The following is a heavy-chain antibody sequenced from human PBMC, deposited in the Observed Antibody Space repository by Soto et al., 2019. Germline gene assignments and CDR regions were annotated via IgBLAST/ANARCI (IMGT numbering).Heavy chain of an antibody. CDR3: ARGRYCTNDVCRGSWFAP. CDR2: ISAYNGNT. V-gene: IGHV1-18*01. D-gene: IGHD2-8*01. Sequence: ASVKVSCKASGYTFTSYGISWVRQAPGQGLEWMGWISAYNGNTNYAQKLQGRVTMTTDTSTSTAYMELRSLRSDDTAVYYCARGRYCTNDVCRGSWFAPWGQGTLVPVSS. CDR1: GYTFTSYG. J-gene: IGHJ5*02.